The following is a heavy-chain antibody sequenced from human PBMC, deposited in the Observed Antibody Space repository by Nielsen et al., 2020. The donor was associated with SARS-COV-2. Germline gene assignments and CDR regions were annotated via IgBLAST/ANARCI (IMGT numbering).Heavy chain of an antibody. CDR3: ARLDGYSYGYGVDY. CDR1: GFTFSSYW. D-gene: IGHD5-18*01. Sequence: GESLKISCAASGFTFSSYWMSWVRQAPGKGLEWVANIKQDGSEKYYVDSVKGRFTISRDNAKNSLYLQMNSLRAEDTAVYYCARLDGYSYGYGVDYWGQGTLVTVSS. V-gene: IGHV3-7*03. CDR2: IKQDGSEK. J-gene: IGHJ4*02.